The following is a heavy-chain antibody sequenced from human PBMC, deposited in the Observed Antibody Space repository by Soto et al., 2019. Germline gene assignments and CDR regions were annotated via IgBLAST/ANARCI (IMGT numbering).Heavy chain of an antibody. CDR2: INHSGST. CDR3: ARGRIAAGGPTAY. Sequence: QVQLQQWGAGLLKPSETLSLTCAVYGGSCSGYYWSWIRQPPGQGLEWIGEINHSGSTNYNPSLKSRVTIAVDTSKNQFSLKLRSVTAADTAVYYCARGRIAAGGPTAYWGQGTLVTVSS. D-gene: IGHD6-13*01. V-gene: IGHV4-34*01. J-gene: IGHJ4*02. CDR1: GGSCSGYY.